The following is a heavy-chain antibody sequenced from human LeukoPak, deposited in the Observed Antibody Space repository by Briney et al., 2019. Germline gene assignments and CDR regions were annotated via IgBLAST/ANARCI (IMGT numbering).Heavy chain of an antibody. CDR3: ARDYPGYYYYGMDV. D-gene: IGHD3-16*02. V-gene: IGHV3-53*01. CDR2: IYSGGST. J-gene: IGHJ6*02. CDR1: GFTFSSYA. Sequence: GGSLRLSCAASGFTFSSYAMSWVRQAPGKGLEWVSVIYSGGSTYYADSVKGRFIISRDNSKNTLYLQMNSLRAEDTAVYYCARDYPGYYYYGMDVWGQGTTVTVSS.